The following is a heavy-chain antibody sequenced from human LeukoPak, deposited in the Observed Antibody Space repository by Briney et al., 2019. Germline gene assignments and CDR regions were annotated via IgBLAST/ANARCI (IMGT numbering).Heavy chain of an antibody. CDR1: GFIFSNYG. Sequence: PGGSLRLSXAASGFIFSNYGMHWVRQAPGKGLEWVAFIRYDGSNKYYVDSVKGRFIISRDNSKNTLYLQMNSLRPEDTAVYYCAKIGYCSSASCLGDTFEIWGLGTMVTVSS. D-gene: IGHD2-2*01. CDR3: AKIGYCSSASCLGDTFEI. J-gene: IGHJ3*02. V-gene: IGHV3-30*02. CDR2: IRYDGSNK.